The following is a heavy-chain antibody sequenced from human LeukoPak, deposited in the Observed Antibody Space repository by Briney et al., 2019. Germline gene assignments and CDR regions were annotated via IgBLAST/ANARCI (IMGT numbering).Heavy chain of an antibody. D-gene: IGHD3-9*01. CDR3: ARGPDFDWPMRPFDY. Sequence: GASVKVSCEASGYTFTSYAMHWVRQAPGQRLEWMGWINAGNGNTKYSQKFQGRVTITRDTSASTAYMELSSLRSEDTAVYYCARGPDFDWPMRPFDYWGQGTLVTVSS. CDR1: GYTFTSYA. V-gene: IGHV1-3*01. CDR2: INAGNGNT. J-gene: IGHJ4*02.